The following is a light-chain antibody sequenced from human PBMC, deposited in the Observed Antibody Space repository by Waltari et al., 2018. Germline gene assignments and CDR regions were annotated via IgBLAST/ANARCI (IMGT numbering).Light chain of an antibody. CDR3: QQYDNWLGT. Sequence: EIVMTQSPATLSVFPGERATLSCRASQSIRSNLAWYQLKPGQAPGLLIYGASTRATGIPARFSGSGSGTQFTLTISSLQSEDFAVYFCQQYDNWLGTFGQGTKVEIK. CDR1: QSIRSN. J-gene: IGKJ1*01. V-gene: IGKV3-15*01. CDR2: GAS.